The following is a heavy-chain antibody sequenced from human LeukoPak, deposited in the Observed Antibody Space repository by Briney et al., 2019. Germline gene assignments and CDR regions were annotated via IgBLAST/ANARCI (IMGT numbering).Heavy chain of an antibody. CDR1: GVSVGSGGYS. D-gene: IGHD6-13*01. J-gene: IGHJ4*02. CDR2: IYHSGST. V-gene: IGHV4-30-2*03. CDR3: ARVWAIAAAASYYFDY. Sequence: SSETLSLTCAVSGVSVGSGGYSWSWIRQPPGKGLEWIGSIYHSGSTYYNPSLKSRVTISVDTSKNQFSLKLSSVTAADTAVYYCARVWAIAAAASYYFDYWGQGTLVTVSS.